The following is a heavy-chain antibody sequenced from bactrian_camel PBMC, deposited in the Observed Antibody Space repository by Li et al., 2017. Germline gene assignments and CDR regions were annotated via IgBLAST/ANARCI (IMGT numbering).Heavy chain of an antibody. CDR2: ITRIHGGT. D-gene: IGHD3*01. Sequence: HVQLVESGGGLVQAGGSLNLSCAATVNSNNLNCMGWFRQAPGKEREGVASITRIHGGTAYADSVKGRFTISRDNAKNTLYLQMNSLKTEDTAVYYCATADGVSWLPFDDWGQGTQVTVS. J-gene: IGHJ4*01. CDR1: VNSNNLNC. V-gene: IGHV3S68*01. CDR3: ATADGVSWLPFDD.